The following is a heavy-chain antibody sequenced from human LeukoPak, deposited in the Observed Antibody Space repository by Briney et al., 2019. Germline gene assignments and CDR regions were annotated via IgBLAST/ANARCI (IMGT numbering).Heavy chain of an antibody. CDR1: GFTVSSNY. J-gene: IGHJ4*02. V-gene: IGHV3-53*01. CDR2: IYSGGST. Sequence: GGSLRLSCAASGFTVSSNYMSWVRQAPGKGLEWVSVIYSGGSTYYADSGKGRFTISRDNSKNTLYLQMNSLRAEDTAVYYCARGERVVYYDYWGQGTLVTVSS. CDR3: ARGERVVYYDY. D-gene: IGHD1-14*01.